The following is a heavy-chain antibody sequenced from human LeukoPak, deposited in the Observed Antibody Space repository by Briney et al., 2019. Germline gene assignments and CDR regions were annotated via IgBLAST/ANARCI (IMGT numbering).Heavy chain of an antibody. V-gene: IGHV4-38-2*02. CDR1: GYSISSGYY. CDR3: ARAKPSIAAAGTIGY. D-gene: IGHD6-13*01. J-gene: IGHJ4*02. Sequence: PSETLSLTCTVSGYSISSGYYWGWIRQPPGKELEWIGSIYHSGSTYYNPSLKSRVTISVDTSKNQFSLKLSSVTAADTAVYYCARAKPSIAAAGTIGYWGQGTLVTVSS. CDR2: IYHSGST.